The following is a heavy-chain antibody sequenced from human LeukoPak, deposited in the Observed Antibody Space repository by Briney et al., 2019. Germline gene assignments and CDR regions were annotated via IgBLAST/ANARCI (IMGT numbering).Heavy chain of an antibody. J-gene: IGHJ6*04. CDR2: ISSDGSNT. D-gene: IGHD3-10*01. V-gene: IGHV3-30*04. Sequence: GGSLRLSCAASGFTFSSYAMHWARQAPGKGLEWVAVISSDGSNTYYADSVKGRFTISRDNSKNTLSLQMNSLRAEDTAVYYCARDKYYYSVGSPRSMDVWGKGTTVTVSS. CDR1: GFTFSSYA. CDR3: ARDKYYYSVGSPRSMDV.